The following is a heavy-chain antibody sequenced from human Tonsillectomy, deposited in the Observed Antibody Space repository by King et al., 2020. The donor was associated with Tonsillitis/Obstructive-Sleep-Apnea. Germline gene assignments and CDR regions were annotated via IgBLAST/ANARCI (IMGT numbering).Heavy chain of an antibody. CDR3: ARDLEFDWLLLPFAY. CDR2: ISSSSSYI. CDR1: GFTFSTYS. V-gene: IGHV3-21*01. D-gene: IGHD3-9*01. Sequence: VQLVESGGGLVKPGGSLRLSCAASGFTFSTYSMNWVRQAPGKGLEWVSSISSSSSYIYYADSVKGRFTISRDNAKNSLYLQVNSLSDEDTAVYYCARDLEFDWLLLPFAYWGQGTLVTVAP. J-gene: IGHJ4*02.